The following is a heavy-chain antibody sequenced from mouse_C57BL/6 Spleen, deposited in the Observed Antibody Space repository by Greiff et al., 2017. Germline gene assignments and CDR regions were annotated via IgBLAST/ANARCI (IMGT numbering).Heavy chain of an antibody. D-gene: IGHD2-5*01. CDR1: GFSLTSYG. Sequence: VKLMESGPGLVQPSQSLSITCTVSGFSLTSYGVHWVRQSPGKGLEWLGVIWSGGSTDYNAAFISRLSISKDNSKSQVFFKMNSLQADDTAIYYCARNYYSNWYFDVWGTGTTVTVSS. J-gene: IGHJ1*03. V-gene: IGHV2-2*01. CDR3: ARNYYSNWYFDV. CDR2: IWSGGST.